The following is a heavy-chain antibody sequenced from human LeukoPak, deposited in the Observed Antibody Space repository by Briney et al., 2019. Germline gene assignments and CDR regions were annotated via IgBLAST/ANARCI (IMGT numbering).Heavy chain of an antibody. V-gene: IGHV1-46*01. CDR2: INPSGGST. D-gene: IGHD6-19*01. Sequence: GASVKVSCKASGYTFTSYYMHWVRQAPGQWLEWMGIINPSGGSTSYAQKFQGRVTMTRDTSTSTVYMELSSLRSEDTAVYYCARDGYIGGSGWYKWFDPWGQGTLVTVSS. CDR3: ARDGYIGGSGWYKWFDP. J-gene: IGHJ5*02. CDR1: GYTFTSYY.